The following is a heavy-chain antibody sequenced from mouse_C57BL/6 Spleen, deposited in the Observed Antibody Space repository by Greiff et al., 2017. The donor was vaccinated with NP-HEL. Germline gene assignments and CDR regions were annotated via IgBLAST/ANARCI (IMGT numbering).Heavy chain of an antibody. J-gene: IGHJ2*01. CDR1: GYTFTDYY. D-gene: IGHD1-1*01. Sequence: VQLQQSGPVLVKPGASVKMSCKASGYTFTDYYMNWVKQSHGKSLEWIGVINPYNGGTSYNQKFKGKATLTVDKSSSTAYMELHSLTSEDYAVYYCARITTVVAKYFDYWGQGTTLTVSS. V-gene: IGHV1-19*01. CDR3: ARITTVVAKYFDY. CDR2: INPYNGGT.